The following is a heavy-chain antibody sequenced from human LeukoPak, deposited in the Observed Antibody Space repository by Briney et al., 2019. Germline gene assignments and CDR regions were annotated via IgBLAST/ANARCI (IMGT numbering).Heavy chain of an antibody. J-gene: IGHJ3*02. D-gene: IGHD6-19*01. CDR3: ASPYSSGYDAFDI. CDR1: GGTFSSYA. Sequence: SVKVSCKASGGTFSSYAISWVRQAPGQGLEWMGGIIPIFGTANYAQKFQGRVTITTDESTSTAYMELSNLRSEDTAVYYCASPYSSGYDAFDIWGQGTMVTVSS. V-gene: IGHV1-69*05. CDR2: IIPIFGTA.